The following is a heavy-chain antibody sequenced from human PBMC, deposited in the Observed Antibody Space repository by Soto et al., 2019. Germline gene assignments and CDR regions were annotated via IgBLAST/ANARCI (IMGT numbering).Heavy chain of an antibody. CDR1: GFTFDDYA. CDR3: AKDIVAAIRHYSDY. D-gene: IGHD1-26*01. Sequence: EVQLVESGGGLVQPGRSLRLSCAASGFTFDDYAMHWVRQAPGKGLVWVSGISWNSGSIGYADSVKGRFTISRDNAKNSLYLQMNSLRAEDTALYYCAKDIVAAIRHYSDYWCQGTLLTVSS. V-gene: IGHV3-9*01. CDR2: ISWNSGSI. J-gene: IGHJ4*02.